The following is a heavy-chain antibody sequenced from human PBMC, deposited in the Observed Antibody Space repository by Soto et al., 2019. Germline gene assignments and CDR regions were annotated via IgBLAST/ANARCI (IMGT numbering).Heavy chain of an antibody. CDR1: GGSLNNYY. V-gene: IGHV4-4*07. CDR3: ARGSLQFDH. CDR2: IYTTGNT. J-gene: IGHJ5*02. Sequence: SETLSLTCTVSGGSLNNYYWSWIRQPAGKGLEWIGRIYTTGNTNYKSSLRSRVTMSVDTSKNQFSLKLRFLTAADTAMYYCARGSLQFDHWGQGTLVTVSS.